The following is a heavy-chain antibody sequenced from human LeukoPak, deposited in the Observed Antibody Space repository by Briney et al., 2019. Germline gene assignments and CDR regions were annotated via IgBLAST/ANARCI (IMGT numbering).Heavy chain of an antibody. Sequence: PGRARRLSCAASGFIFSSYAMHWVRQAPGKWLEWVAVISYDGSDKKYADSVKGRFTISRDNSKNTLYVQMNSLRAEDTALYYCARDVVRGPDDGYFQHWGQGTLVSVSS. CDR1: GFIFSSYA. D-gene: IGHD3-10*02. V-gene: IGHV3-30-3*01. CDR3: ARDVVRGPDDGYFQH. CDR2: ISYDGSDK. J-gene: IGHJ1*01.